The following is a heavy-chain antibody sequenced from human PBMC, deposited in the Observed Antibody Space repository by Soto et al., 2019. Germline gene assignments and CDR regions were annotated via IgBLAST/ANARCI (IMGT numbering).Heavy chain of an antibody. CDR3: VTGFR. V-gene: IGHV3-74*01. CDR2: IIEDGSMT. J-gene: IGHJ4*02. Sequence: EVQLVESGGGLVQPGGSLRLSCAASGFSFSNSWMYWVRQAPGKGLVWVSRIIEDGSMTSHADSMRGRFTISRDNAKNSLYLQMNSLRAEDTAVYYCVTGFRWGQGTLVTVSS. CDR1: GFSFSNSW.